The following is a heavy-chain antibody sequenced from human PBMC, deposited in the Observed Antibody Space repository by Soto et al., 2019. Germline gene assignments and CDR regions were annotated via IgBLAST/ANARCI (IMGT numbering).Heavy chain of an antibody. J-gene: IGHJ6*03. CDR2: IKQDGSEK. CDR1: GFTVSSYW. D-gene: IGHD1-20*01. V-gene: IGHV3-7*01. Sequence: QPGGSLRLSCAASGFTVSSYWMSWVRQAPGKGLEWVANIKQDGSEKYYVDSVKGRFTISRDNAKNSLYLQMNSLRAEDTAVYYCARAAVFYYYYMDVWGKGTTVTVSS. CDR3: ARAAVFYYYYMDV.